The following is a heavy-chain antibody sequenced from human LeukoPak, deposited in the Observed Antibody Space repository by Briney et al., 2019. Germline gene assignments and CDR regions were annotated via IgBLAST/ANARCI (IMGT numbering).Heavy chain of an antibody. D-gene: IGHD5/OR15-5a*01. J-gene: IGHJ6*03. V-gene: IGHV4-39*07. CDR1: GGSISSSSYY. CDR2: IYYSGST. CDR3: AKTLVSARAKYMDV. Sequence: SETLSLTCTVSGGSISSSSYYWGWIRQPPGKGLEWIGSIYYSGSTYCNPSLKSRVTISVDTSKNQFSLKLSSVTAADTAVYYCAKTLVSARAKYMDVWGKGTTVTVSS.